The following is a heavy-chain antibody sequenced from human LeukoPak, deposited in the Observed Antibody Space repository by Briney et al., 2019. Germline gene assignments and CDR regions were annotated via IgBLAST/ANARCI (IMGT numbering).Heavy chain of an antibody. CDR2: ISSSSSTI. CDR3: ARDAEPYYYDSSGSGY. CDR1: GFAFSSYE. D-gene: IGHD3-22*01. Sequence: GGSLRLSCAASGFAFSSYEMNWVRQAPGKGLEWVSYISSSSSTIYYADSVKGRFTISRDNAKNSLYLQMNSLGAEDTAVYYCARDAEPYYYDSSGSGYWGQGTLVTVSS. J-gene: IGHJ4*02. V-gene: IGHV3-48*01.